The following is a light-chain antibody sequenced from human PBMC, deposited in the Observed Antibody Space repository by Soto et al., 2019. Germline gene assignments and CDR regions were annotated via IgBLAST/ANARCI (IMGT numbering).Light chain of an antibody. CDR2: EVV. CDR1: NSDVGDYNF. V-gene: IGLV2-8*01. CDR3: SSYGGNNNYV. Sequence: QSALTQPPSASGSPGQSVTISCTGTNSDVGDYNFVSWYQHHPGKAPKLMIYEVVKRPSGVPDRFSGSKSGNTASLTVSGLQAEDEADYYCSSYGGNNNYVFGTGTKLTVL. J-gene: IGLJ1*01.